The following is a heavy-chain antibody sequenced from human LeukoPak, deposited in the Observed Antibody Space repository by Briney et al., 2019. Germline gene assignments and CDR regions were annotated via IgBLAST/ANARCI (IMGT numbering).Heavy chain of an antibody. CDR2: ITATSSST. CDR1: GFTFSSYG. CDR3: AKMYSSSWLLLHI. Sequence: PGGSLRLSCAASGFTFSSYGMSWVRQAPGKGLEWVSAITATSSSTHDADSVQGRFTISRDNSKNTLYLQMNSLRAEDTAVYYCAKMYSSSWLLLHIWGQGTMVTVSS. J-gene: IGHJ3*02. V-gene: IGHV3-23*01. D-gene: IGHD6-13*01.